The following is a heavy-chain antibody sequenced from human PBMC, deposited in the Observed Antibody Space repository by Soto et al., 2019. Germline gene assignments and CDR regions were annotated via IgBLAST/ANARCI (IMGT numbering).Heavy chain of an antibody. V-gene: IGHV1-3*01. D-gene: IGHD3-3*01. Sequence: AXVKVSCKASGYTFTSYAMHWVRQAPGQRLEWMGWINAGNGNTKYSQKFQGRVTITRDTSASTAYMELSSLRSEDTAVYYCARVSRFAALDAFDIWGQGTMVTVSS. CDR3: ARVSRFAALDAFDI. J-gene: IGHJ3*02. CDR2: INAGNGNT. CDR1: GYTFTSYA.